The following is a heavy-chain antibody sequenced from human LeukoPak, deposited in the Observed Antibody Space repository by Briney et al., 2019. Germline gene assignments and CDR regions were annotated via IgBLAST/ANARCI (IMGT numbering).Heavy chain of an antibody. CDR1: GYTFTSYG. CDR3: ARVGDMITFGGVIVPNWFDP. Sequence: ASVKVSCKASGYTFTSYGISWVRQAPGQGLEWMGWISAYNGSTNYAQKLQGRVTMTTDTSTSTAYMELRSLRSDDTAVYYCARVGDMITFGGVIVPNWFDPWGQGTPVTVSS. J-gene: IGHJ5*02. V-gene: IGHV1-18*01. D-gene: IGHD3-16*02. CDR2: ISAYNGST.